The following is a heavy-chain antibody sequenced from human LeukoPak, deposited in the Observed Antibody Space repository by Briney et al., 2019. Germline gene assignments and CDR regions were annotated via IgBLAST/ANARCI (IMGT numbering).Heavy chain of an antibody. CDR3: ARGPIAAADYYYYYYMDV. D-gene: IGHD6-13*01. CDR1: GGSISSYY. V-gene: IGHV4-59*01. Sequence: SETLSLTCTVSGGSISSYYWSWIRQPPRKGLEWNGYIYYSGSTNYNPSLKSRVTISVDTSKNQFSLKLSSVTAADTAVYYCARGPIAAADYYYYYYMDVWGKGTTVTISS. J-gene: IGHJ6*03. CDR2: IYYSGST.